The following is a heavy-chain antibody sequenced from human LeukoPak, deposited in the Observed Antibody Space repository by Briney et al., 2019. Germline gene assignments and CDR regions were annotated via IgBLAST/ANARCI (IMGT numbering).Heavy chain of an antibody. V-gene: IGHV4-59*01. Sequence: PLETLSLTCTVSGGSISSYYWSWIRQPPGKGLEWIGYIYYSGSTNYNPSLKSRVTISVDTSKSHFSLKLISVTAADTAVYYCARNLYGGNLNFFDYWGQGTLVTVSS. CDR1: GGSISSYY. CDR3: ARNLYGGNLNFFDY. CDR2: IYYSGST. D-gene: IGHD4-23*01. J-gene: IGHJ4*02.